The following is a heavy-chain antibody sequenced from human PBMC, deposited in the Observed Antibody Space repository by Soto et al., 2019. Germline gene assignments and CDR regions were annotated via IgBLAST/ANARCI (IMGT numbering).Heavy chain of an antibody. CDR3: AGWWGYDSEF. D-gene: IGHD2-21*01. Sequence: EVQLLGSGGGLVQPGGSLRLSCVASGFRFSYYWMNWVRQTPGMGLEWVADIDPDGRVGSYEDSVKGRVTTSTDNAKNSLYLHMNILRVDAAAVDVCAGWWGYDSEFWGQGSVVTVSS. J-gene: IGHJ4*02. CDR2: IDPDGRVG. V-gene: IGHV3-7*03. CDR1: GFRFSYYW.